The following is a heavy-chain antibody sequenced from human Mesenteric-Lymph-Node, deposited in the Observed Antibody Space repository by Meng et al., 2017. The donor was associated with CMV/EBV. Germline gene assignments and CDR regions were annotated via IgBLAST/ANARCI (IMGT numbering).Heavy chain of an antibody. CDR3: ARDKGVRFLEWLFPFDY. V-gene: IGHV3-30*04. D-gene: IGHD3-3*01. CDR1: GFTFSSYA. J-gene: IGHJ4*02. Sequence: GGSLRLSCAASGFTFSSYAMHWVRQAPGKGLEWVAVISYDGSNKYYADSVKGRFTLSRDNSKNTVFLQMSSLRAEDTAVYYCARDKGVRFLEWLFPFDYWGQGTLVTVSS. CDR2: ISYDGSNK.